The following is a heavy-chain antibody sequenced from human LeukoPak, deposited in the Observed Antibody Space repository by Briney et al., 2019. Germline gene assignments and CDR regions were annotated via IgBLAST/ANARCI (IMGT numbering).Heavy chain of an antibody. D-gene: IGHD5-24*01. CDR2: ISSSGST. CDR1: GDSISSGDYY. J-gene: IGHJ4*02. CDR3: ARDLQGDGYNRAEFDY. V-gene: IGHV4-61*02. Sequence: PSETLSLTCTVSGDSISSGDYYWSWIRQPAGKGLEWIGRISSSGSTNYNPSLKSRVTISVDMSKNQFSLKLNSVTAADTAVYYCARDLQGDGYNRAEFDYWGQGTLVTVSS.